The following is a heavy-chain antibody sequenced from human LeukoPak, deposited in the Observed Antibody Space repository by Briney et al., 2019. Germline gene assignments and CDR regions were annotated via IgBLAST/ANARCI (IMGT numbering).Heavy chain of an antibody. J-gene: IGHJ4*02. V-gene: IGHV3-23*01. CDR2: ISGSGGST. CDR3: AKDASAAGNFDY. CDR1: GFTFSSYA. Sequence: GRSLRLSCAASGFTFSSYAMSWVRQAPGKGLEWVSAISGSGGSTYYAGSVKGRFTISRDNSKNKLYLQMNSLRAEDTAVYYCAKDASAAGNFDYWGQGTLVTVSS. D-gene: IGHD6-13*01.